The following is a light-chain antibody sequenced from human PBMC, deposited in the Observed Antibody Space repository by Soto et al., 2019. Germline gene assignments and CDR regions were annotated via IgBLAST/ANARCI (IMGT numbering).Light chain of an antibody. CDR3: QQYGNSPIT. CDR2: GAS. J-gene: IGKJ5*01. V-gene: IGKV3-20*01. CDR1: QSVSSSC. Sequence: IVLTQSPGTLSLSPGERATLSCRASQSVSSSCLAWYQQKPGQAPRLLIYGASSRATGIPDRFSGSGSGTDFTLTISRLEPEDFAVYYCQQYGNSPITFGQGTRLEIK.